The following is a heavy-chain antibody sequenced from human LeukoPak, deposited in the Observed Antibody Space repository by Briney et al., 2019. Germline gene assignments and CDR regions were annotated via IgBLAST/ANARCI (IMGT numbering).Heavy chain of an antibody. J-gene: IGHJ3*02. Sequence: SETLSLTCTVSGGPISSYYWSWIRQPPGKGLEWIGYIYYSGSTNYNPSLKSRVTISVDTSKNQFSLKLSSVTVADTAVYYCARTRSPGGAFDIWGQGTMVTVSS. CDR3: ARTRSPGGAFDI. V-gene: IGHV4-59*01. CDR1: GGPISSYY. CDR2: IYYSGST. D-gene: IGHD3-10*01.